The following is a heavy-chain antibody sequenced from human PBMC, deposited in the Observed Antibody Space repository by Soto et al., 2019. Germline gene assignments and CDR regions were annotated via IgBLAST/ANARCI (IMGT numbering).Heavy chain of an antibody. CDR1: GFTFSRFW. V-gene: IGHV3-7*01. CDR2: IKQTGSEK. CDR3: ARPGGRAYGDYAFDI. Sequence: GGSLRLSCAASGFTFSRFWMSWVRQAPGKGPEWVANIKQTGSEKYYVDSVKGRFTISRDDADNSLYLQMSSLRAEDTAVYYCARPGGRAYGDYAFDIWGQGTAVTVS. D-gene: IGHD4-17*01. J-gene: IGHJ3*02.